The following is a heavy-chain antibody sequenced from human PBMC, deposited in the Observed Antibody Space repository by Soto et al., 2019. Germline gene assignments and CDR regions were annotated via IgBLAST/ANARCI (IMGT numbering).Heavy chain of an antibody. CDR3: ARGADSKVQWLVHFDY. Sequence: VGSLRLSCAASGFTFSSYSMNWVRQAPGKGLEWVSSISSSSSYIYYADSVKGRFTISRDNAKNSLYLQMNSLRAEDTAVYYCARGADSKVQWLVHFDYWGQGTLVTVSS. CDR1: GFTFSSYS. J-gene: IGHJ4*02. D-gene: IGHD6-19*01. CDR2: ISSSSSYI. V-gene: IGHV3-21*01.